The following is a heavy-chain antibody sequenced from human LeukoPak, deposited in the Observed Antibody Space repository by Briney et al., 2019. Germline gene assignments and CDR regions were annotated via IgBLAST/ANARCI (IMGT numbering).Heavy chain of an antibody. J-gene: IGHJ4*02. Sequence: GASVKVSCKVSGYTLTELSMHWVRQAPGKGLGWMGGFDPEDGETIYAQKFQGRVTMTEDTSTDTAYMELSSLRSEDTAVYYCATEPYYYDSSGYGNYWGQGTLVTVSS. CDR2: FDPEDGET. CDR3: ATEPYYYDSSGYGNY. V-gene: IGHV1-24*01. D-gene: IGHD3-22*01. CDR1: GYTLTELS.